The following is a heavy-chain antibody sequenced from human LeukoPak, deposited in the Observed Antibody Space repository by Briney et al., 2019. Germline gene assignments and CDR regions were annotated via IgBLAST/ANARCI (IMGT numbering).Heavy chain of an antibody. CDR2: INPSGGST. Sequence: GASVKVSCKSSGYTFTSYYMYWVRQAPGHGLEWMGIINPSGGSTSYAQKFQGRVTMTRDTSTSTVYMELSSLRSEDTAVYYCARDTGMVRGTVDYWGQGTLVTVPS. CDR3: ARDTGMVRGTVDY. J-gene: IGHJ4*02. V-gene: IGHV1-46*01. D-gene: IGHD3-10*01. CDR1: GYTFTSYY.